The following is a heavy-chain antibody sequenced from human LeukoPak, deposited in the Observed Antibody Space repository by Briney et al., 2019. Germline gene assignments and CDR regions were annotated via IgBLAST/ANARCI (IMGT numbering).Heavy chain of an antibody. CDR1: GGTFSSYA. D-gene: IGHD2-2*01. V-gene: IGHV1-69*05. J-gene: IGHJ5*02. CDR3: ARSRDIVVVPAAVIRGHWFDP. CDR2: VIPIFGTA. Sequence: SVKVSCKASGGTFSSYAISWVRQPAGQGLEWMGGVIPIFGTANYAQKFQGRVTITTDESTSTAYMDLSSLRSEGTAVYYCARSRDIVVVPAAVIRGHWFDPWGQGTLVTVSS.